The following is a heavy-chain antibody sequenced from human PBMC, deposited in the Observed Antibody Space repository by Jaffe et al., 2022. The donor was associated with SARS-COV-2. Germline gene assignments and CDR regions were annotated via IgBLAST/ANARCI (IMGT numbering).Heavy chain of an antibody. CDR2: IYTSGST. CDR1: GGSISSGSYY. Sequence: QVQLQESGPGLVKPSQTLSLTCTVSGGSISSGSYYWSWIRQPAGKGLEWIGRIYTSGSTNYNPSLKSRVTISVDTSKNQFSLKLSSVTAADTAVYYCARATYYYGSGEYYFDYWGQGTLVTVSS. V-gene: IGHV4-61*02. D-gene: IGHD3-10*01. CDR3: ARATYYYGSGEYYFDY. J-gene: IGHJ4*02.